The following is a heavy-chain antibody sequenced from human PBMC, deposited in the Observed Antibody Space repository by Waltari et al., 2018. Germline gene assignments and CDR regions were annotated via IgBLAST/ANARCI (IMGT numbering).Heavy chain of an antibody. J-gene: IGHJ5*02. D-gene: IGHD3-10*01. V-gene: IGHV4-4*07. CDR2: VYINGRT. Sequence: QVQLQESGPRLVKPSETLSLTCNVSCGPIGSYSGGWIRQPAGKGLEWVGRVYINGRTDYNPSLKSRVTVSLDTSKQQFSLKLTSVTAADTAMYYCTRDSGVFWSWSQGTLVTVSS. CDR1: CGPIGSYS. CDR3: TRDSGVFWS.